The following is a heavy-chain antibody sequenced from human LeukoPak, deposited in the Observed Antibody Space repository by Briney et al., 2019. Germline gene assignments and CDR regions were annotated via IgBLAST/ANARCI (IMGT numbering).Heavy chain of an antibody. CDR3: ARDSSIAVAGDFDY. D-gene: IGHD6-19*01. J-gene: IGHJ4*02. Sequence: GASVKVSCKASGYTFTGYYMHWVRQAPGQGLEWMGWIHPNSGGTNYAQKFQGRVTMTRDTSISTAYMELSRLRSDDTAVYYCARDSSIAVAGDFDYWGQGTLVTVSS. CDR2: IHPNSGGT. CDR1: GYTFTGYY. V-gene: IGHV1-2*02.